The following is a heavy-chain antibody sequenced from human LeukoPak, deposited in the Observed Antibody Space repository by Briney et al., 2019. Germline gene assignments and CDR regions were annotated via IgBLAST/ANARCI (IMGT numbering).Heavy chain of an antibody. CDR2: ISSNGGST. D-gene: IGHD3-22*01. Sequence: GGSLRLSCSASGFTFSYYAMHWVRQAAGKGLEFVSGISSNGGSTYYADSLKGRFTVSRDNSNNTLYLQMSSLRAEDTAIYYCAKGPTYDSLPYYFDYWGQGTLVTVAS. CDR1: GFTFSYYA. V-gene: IGHV3-64D*09. CDR3: AKGPTYDSLPYYFDY. J-gene: IGHJ4*02.